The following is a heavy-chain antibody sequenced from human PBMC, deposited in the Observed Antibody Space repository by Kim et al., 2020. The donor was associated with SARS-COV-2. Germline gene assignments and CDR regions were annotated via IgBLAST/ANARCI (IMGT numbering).Heavy chain of an antibody. CDR1: GFTFSDYY. CDR2: ISSSASTI. Sequence: GGSLRLSCAASGFTFSDYYMSWIRQAPGKGLEWVSYISSSASTIYYADSVKGRFTISRDNAKNSLYLQMNSLRAEDTAVYYWAGGAQLWPNYYHGLDVWGPATAVTVSS. CDR3: AGGAQLWPNYYHGLDV. D-gene: IGHD5-18*01. J-gene: IGHJ6*02. V-gene: IGHV3-11*01.